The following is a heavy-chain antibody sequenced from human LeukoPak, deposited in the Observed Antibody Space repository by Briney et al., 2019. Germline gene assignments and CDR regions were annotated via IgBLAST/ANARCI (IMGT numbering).Heavy chain of an antibody. CDR2: ISGSGGST. D-gene: IGHD3-22*01. J-gene: IGHJ4*02. Sequence: GGSLRLSCAASGFTFSSYAMSWVRQAPGKGLECVSAISGSGGSTYYADSVKGRFTISRDNSKNTLYLQMNSLRAEDTAVYYCAKDHSAYYYDSSGPYYFDYWGQGTLVTVSS. V-gene: IGHV3-23*01. CDR3: AKDHSAYYYDSSGPYYFDY. CDR1: GFTFSSYA.